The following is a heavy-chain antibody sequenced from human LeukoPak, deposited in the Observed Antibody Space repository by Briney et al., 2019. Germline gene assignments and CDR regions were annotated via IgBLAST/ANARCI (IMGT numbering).Heavy chain of an antibody. CDR1: GFTFSSYG. J-gene: IGHJ4*02. D-gene: IGHD2-2*01. V-gene: IGHV3-30*03. CDR3: ARDLGYCSSTSCYDAPWTISAYPDY. Sequence: PGGSLRLSCAASGFTFSSYGMHWVRQAPGKGLEWVAVTSYDGSNKYYADSVKGRLTISRDNSKNTLYLQMNSLRAEDTAVYYCARDLGYCSSTSCYDAPWTISAYPDYWGQGTLVTVSS. CDR2: TSYDGSNK.